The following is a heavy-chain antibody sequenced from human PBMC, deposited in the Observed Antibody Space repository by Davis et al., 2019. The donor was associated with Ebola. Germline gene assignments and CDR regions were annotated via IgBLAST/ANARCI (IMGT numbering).Heavy chain of an antibody. CDR2: IYYSGTT. CDR1: GGSISSGGYY. D-gene: IGHD3-16*01. CDR3: AREAGGGAFDI. Sequence: SETLSLTCSVAGGSISSGGYYWNWIRQHPGEGLEWIGIIYYSGTTHYNPSLKSRVIISRDTSKKQFSLKLRSVTAADTAVYYCAREAGGGAFDIWGQGTMITVSS. J-gene: IGHJ3*02. V-gene: IGHV4-31*03.